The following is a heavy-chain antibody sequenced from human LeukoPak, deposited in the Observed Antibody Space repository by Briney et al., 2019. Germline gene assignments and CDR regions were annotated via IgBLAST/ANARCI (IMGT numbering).Heavy chain of an antibody. CDR2: ISGSGGST. D-gene: IGHD5-24*01. J-gene: IGHJ4*02. CDR3: ARMATIIDYFDY. V-gene: IGHV3-23*01. CDR1: GFTFSSYG. Sequence: PGGTLRLSCAASGFTFSSYGMSWVRQAPGKGLEWVSAISGSGGSTYYADSVKGRFTISRDNSKNTLYLQMNSLRVEDTAVYYCARMATIIDYFDYWGQGTLVTVSS.